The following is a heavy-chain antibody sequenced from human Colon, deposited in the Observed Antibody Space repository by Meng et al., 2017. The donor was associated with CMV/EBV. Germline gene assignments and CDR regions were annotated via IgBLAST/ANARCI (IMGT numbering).Heavy chain of an antibody. J-gene: IGHJ4*02. CDR3: AKSLVDTAMDLDE. CDR1: GFTFSNYA. V-gene: IGHV3-23*01. D-gene: IGHD5-18*01. CDR2: ISGSGGTR. Sequence: GGSLRLSCTASGFTFSNYAMNWVRQAPGKGLEWVSAISGSGGTRDYADSVKGRFTISRDNSKNTLHLQMNSLRAEDTAVYYCAKSLVDTAMDLDEWSQETLVTVSS.